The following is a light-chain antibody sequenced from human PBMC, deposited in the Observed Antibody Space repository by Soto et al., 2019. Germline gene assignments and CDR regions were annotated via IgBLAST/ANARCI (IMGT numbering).Light chain of an antibody. CDR1: QSISKN. V-gene: IGKV3-15*01. J-gene: IGKJ4*01. CDR3: QQYHNWPLT. CDR2: GAS. Sequence: IVMTQSPGTLSVSPGERTTLSCRASQSISKNVAWYQQKPGQAPSLLMFGASTRATGIPARFNGSGSGTEFTLTISSLQSEDFAVYYCQQYHNWPLTFGGGTKVEIK.